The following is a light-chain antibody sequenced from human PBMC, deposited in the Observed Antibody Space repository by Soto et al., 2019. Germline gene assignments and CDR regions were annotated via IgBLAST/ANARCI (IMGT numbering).Light chain of an antibody. V-gene: IGKV3-20*01. CDR1: QSVTSNY. CDR3: QPYGSSLTWT. Sequence: EVVLTQSPGTVSLSPGERATLSCRASQSVTSNYLAWYQQKPGQAPRLLIYAPSSRATGIPDRFSGSGSGTDFSLTISGLEPEDFAVYYCQPYGSSLTWTFGQGTKVEIK. J-gene: IGKJ1*01. CDR2: APS.